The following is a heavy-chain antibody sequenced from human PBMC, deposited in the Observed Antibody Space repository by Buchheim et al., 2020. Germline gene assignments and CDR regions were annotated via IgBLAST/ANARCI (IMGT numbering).Heavy chain of an antibody. V-gene: IGHV1-2*04. D-gene: IGHD3-3*01. Sequence: QVQLVQSGAEVKKPGASVKVSCKASGYTFTGYYMHWVRQAPGQGLEWMGWINPNSGGTNYAQKFQGWVTMTRDTSISTAYMELSRLRSDDTAVYYCAREALAGYYDFWSGYPWGDYYYYGMDVWGQGTT. J-gene: IGHJ6*02. CDR1: GYTFTGYY. CDR3: AREALAGYYDFWSGYPWGDYYYYGMDV. CDR2: INPNSGGT.